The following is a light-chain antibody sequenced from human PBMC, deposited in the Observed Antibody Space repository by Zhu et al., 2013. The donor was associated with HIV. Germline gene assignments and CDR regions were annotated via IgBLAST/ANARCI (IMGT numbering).Light chain of an antibody. CDR2: AAS. CDR3: QQYNNWPPWT. V-gene: IGKV1-9*01. Sequence: DIQLTQSPSFLSASVGDRVTITCWANQGISSYLAWYQQKPGKAPKLLIYAASTLQTGVPSRFSGSGSGTEFTLTISSLQSEDSAIYYCQQYNNWPPWTFGQGTKVEIK. J-gene: IGKJ1*01. CDR1: QGISSY.